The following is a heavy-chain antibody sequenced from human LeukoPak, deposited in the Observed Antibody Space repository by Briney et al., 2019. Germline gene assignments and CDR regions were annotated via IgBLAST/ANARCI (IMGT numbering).Heavy chain of an antibody. CDR1: GYTFTSYD. D-gene: IGHD6-13*01. CDR3: AREIGSSWFGRYYYMDV. CDR2: MNPNSGNT. V-gene: IGHV1-8*01. Sequence: ASVKVSCTASGYTFTSYDINWVRQATGQGLEWMGWMNPNSGNTGYAQKFQGRVTMTRNTSISTAYMELSSLRSEDTAVYYCAREIGSSWFGRYYYMDVWSKGTTVTVSS. J-gene: IGHJ6*03.